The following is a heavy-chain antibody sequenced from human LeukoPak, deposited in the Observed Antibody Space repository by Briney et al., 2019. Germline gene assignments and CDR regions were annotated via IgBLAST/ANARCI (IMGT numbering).Heavy chain of an antibody. Sequence: SETLSLTCNVSGAYISSSYWSWIRQPPGKGLEWIGYIYYTGRISYSPSLRRRVSMSADTSKNQISLKLSSVTAADTAVYYCARECGGRTVGECFTYWGQGTQVTVSS. D-gene: IGHD3-16*01. V-gene: IGHV4-59*01. CDR3: ARECGGRTVGECFTY. J-gene: IGHJ4*02. CDR2: IYYTGRI. CDR1: GAYISSSY.